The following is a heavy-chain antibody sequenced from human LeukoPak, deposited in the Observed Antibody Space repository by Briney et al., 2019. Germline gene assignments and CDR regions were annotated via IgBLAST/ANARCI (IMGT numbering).Heavy chain of an antibody. CDR1: GFTLRSYA. J-gene: IGHJ4*02. D-gene: IGHD2-21*02. V-gene: IGHV3-23*01. CDR3: AKGVPPFCGGDCYFDY. CDR2: VRGSGST. Sequence: PGGSLRLSCAASGFTLRSYAMSWVRQAPGKGLEWVSGVRGSGSTYYADSVKGRFTISRDNSKNTLFLQMNSLRADDTAIYYCAKGVPPFCGGDCYFDYWGQGTLVTVSS.